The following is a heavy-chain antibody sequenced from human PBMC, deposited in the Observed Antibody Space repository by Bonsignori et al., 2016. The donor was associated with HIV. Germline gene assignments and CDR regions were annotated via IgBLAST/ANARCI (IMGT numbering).Heavy chain of an antibody. CDR3: ARETTDMDV. CDR2: ISTRSSSI. Sequence: QLVESGGGLVQPGGSLRLSCAASGFTFRSYSMNWVRQAPGKGLEWVSYISTRSSSIYYADSVKGRFTISRDNAKNSLSLQMNSLRVEDMGVYYCARETTDMDVWGQ. J-gene: IGHJ6*01. CDR1: GFTFRSYS. D-gene: IGHD1-1*01. V-gene: IGHV3-48*01.